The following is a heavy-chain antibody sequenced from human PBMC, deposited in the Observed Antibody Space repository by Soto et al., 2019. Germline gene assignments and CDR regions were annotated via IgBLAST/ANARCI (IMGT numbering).Heavy chain of an antibody. Sequence: SETLSLTCTVSGGSISSGGYYWSWIRQHPGKGLEWIGYIYHSGSTYYNPSLKSRVTISVDTSKNQFSLKLSSVAAADTAVYYCVKQQRYYYGMDVWGQGTTVTVSS. CDR3: VKQQRYYYGMDV. V-gene: IGHV4-31*03. J-gene: IGHJ6*02. CDR1: GGSISSGGYY. D-gene: IGHD6-13*01. CDR2: IYHSGST.